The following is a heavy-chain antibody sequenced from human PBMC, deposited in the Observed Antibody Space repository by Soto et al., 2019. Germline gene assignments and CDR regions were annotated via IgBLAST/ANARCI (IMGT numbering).Heavy chain of an antibody. V-gene: IGHV3-13*01. D-gene: IGHD6-19*01. CDR2: IGTAGDT. CDR1: GFTFSSYD. CDR3: AKDQVTSGWYKWSWFGP. J-gene: IGHJ5*02. Sequence: PGGSLRLSCAASGFTFSSYDMHWVRQATGKGLEWVSAIGTAGDTYYPGSVKGRFTISRENAKNSLYLQMNSLRAEDTAVYYCAKDQVTSGWYKWSWFGPWGQGTLVTVSS.